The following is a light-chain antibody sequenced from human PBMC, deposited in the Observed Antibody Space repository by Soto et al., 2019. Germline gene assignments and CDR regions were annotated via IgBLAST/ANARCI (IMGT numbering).Light chain of an antibody. Sequence: QSVLTQPASVSGSPGQSITISCSGTSSDVGGFSYVSWYQQHPDKAPNLVIYDVSNRPSGVSTRFSGSKSGNTASLTISGLQTEDEADYYCSSYRGSDHNYVFGTGTKVTVL. J-gene: IGLJ1*01. CDR3: SSYRGSDHNYV. V-gene: IGLV2-14*01. CDR2: DVS. CDR1: SSDVGGFSY.